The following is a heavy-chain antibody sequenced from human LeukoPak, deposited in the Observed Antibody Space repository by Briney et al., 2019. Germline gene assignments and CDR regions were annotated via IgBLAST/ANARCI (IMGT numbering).Heavy chain of an antibody. CDR3: ARDQRNSGSYLFEY. CDR2: ITGNNGNT. Sequence: GASVKVSCKTSGYTFSGYGISWVRQAPGQGLEWMGWITGNNGNTNYAPSLQGRITMTTDTSTNTAYMELTSLKSDDTAVYYCARDQRNSGSYLFEYWGQGTLVTVSS. D-gene: IGHD1-26*01. V-gene: IGHV1-18*01. CDR1: GYTFSGYG. J-gene: IGHJ4*02.